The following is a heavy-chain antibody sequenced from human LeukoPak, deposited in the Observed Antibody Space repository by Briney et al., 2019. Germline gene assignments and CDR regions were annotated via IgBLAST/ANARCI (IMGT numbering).Heavy chain of an antibody. J-gene: IGHJ4*02. CDR2: IYSGGST. CDR1: GFTVSSNY. D-gene: IGHD4-17*01. Sequence: GGSLRLSCAASGFTVSSNYMSWVRQAPGKGLEWVSVIYSGGSTYYADSVKGRFTISRDNAKNTLYLQMNSLRAEDTAVYYCARSRDYGASAFDYWGQGTLVTVSS. CDR3: ARSRDYGASAFDY. V-gene: IGHV3-66*01.